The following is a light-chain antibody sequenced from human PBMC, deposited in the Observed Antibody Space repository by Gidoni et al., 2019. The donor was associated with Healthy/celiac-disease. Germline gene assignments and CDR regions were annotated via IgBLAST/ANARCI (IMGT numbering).Light chain of an antibody. CDR2: AAS. Sequence: DIQMTQSPSSLSASVGDRVTITCRASQSISSYLNWYQQKPGKAPKLPIYAASSLQSGVPSRFSGSGSGTDFTLTISSLQPEDFATYYCQQSYSTPLTFXHXTKVEIK. CDR1: QSISSY. CDR3: QQSYSTPLT. J-gene: IGKJ1*01. V-gene: IGKV1-39*01.